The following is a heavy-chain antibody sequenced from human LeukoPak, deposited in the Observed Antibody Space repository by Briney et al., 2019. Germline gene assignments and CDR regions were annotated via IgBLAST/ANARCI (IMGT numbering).Heavy chain of an antibody. CDR3: ARDKEDSSGFPLGY. V-gene: IGHV3-74*01. J-gene: IGHJ4*02. D-gene: IGHD3-22*01. CDR2: INSYGSST. Sequence: GGSLRLSCAASGFTFSSYAMSWVRQAPGKGPVWVSRINSYGSSTSYADSVKGRFTISRDNAKNTLYLQMNSLRVEDTAVYYCARDKEDSSGFPLGYWGQGTLVTVSS. CDR1: GFTFSSYA.